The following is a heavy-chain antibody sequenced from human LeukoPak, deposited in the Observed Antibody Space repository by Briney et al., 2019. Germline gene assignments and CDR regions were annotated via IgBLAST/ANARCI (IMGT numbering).Heavy chain of an antibody. J-gene: IGHJ3*02. CDR2: TSSSGSTI. Sequence: PGGSLRLSCAASGFTFSDYYMTWIRQAPGKGLEWVSYTSSSGSTIYYADSVKGRFTISRDNAKNSLYLQMNSLRAEDTAVYYCARRVVTAIRDAFDIWGQGTMVTVSS. CDR3: ARRVVTAIRDAFDI. CDR1: GFTFSDYY. D-gene: IGHD2-21*02. V-gene: IGHV3-11*01.